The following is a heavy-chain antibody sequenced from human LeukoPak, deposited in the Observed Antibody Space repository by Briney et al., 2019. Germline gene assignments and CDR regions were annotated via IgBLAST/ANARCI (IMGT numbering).Heavy chain of an antibody. CDR2: IKQDGSEK. V-gene: IGHV3-7*01. J-gene: IGHJ6*03. CDR1: GFTFSSYW. Sequence: PGGSLRLSCAASGFTFSSYWMSWVRQAPGKGLEWVANIKQDGSEKYYVDSVKGRFTISRDNAKNSLYLQMNSLRAEDTAVYYCARGRSPWAFYGDYMDVWGKGTTVTISS. D-gene: IGHD4-17*01. CDR3: ARGRSPWAFYGDYMDV.